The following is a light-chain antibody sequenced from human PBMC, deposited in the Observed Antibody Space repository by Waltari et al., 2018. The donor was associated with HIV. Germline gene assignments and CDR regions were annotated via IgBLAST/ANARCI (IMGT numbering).Light chain of an antibody. V-gene: IGLV2-14*01. J-gene: IGLJ2*01. CDR1: SSDVGSFNF. Sequence: QSALTQPASVSGSPGQSITISCTGSSSDVGSFNFVSLYQQYPGKAPTLVIFEVSKRPSGVSSRFAGSKSGNTAYLTISGLQAEDEADYHCSSYRRDSTQVFGGGTKLTVL. CDR3: SSYRRDSTQV. CDR2: EVS.